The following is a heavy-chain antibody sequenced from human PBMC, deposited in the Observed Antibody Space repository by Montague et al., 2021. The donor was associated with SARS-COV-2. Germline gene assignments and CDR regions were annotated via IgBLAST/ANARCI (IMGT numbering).Heavy chain of an antibody. CDR2: INHSGGT. D-gene: IGHD3-22*01. J-gene: IGHJ4*02. CDR1: GGSFSGHS. V-gene: IGHV4-34*01. Sequence: SETLSLTCAVYGGSFSGHSWTWIRRPPGKGLEWIGEINHSGGTNYNPSLKSRVTISVDTSKNQFSLKLSSLTAADTAVYYCARGLTDVTVILVFVGASLYCDSWGQGALVTVSS. CDR3: ARGLTDVTVILVFVGASLYCDS.